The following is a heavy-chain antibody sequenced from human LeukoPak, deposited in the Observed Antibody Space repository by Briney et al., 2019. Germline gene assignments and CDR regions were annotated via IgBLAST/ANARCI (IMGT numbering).Heavy chain of an antibody. J-gene: IGHJ6*03. CDR2: ISGDGGST. D-gene: IGHD6-13*01. CDR1: GFTFDDYA. Sequence: GGSLRLSCAASGFTFDDYAMHWVRQAPGKGLEWVSLISGDGGSTYYADSVKGRFTISRDNSKNSLYQQMNSLRTEDTALYYCAKVPHPAAAGDYYYMDVWGKGTTVTVSS. V-gene: IGHV3-43*02. CDR3: AKVPHPAAAGDYYYMDV.